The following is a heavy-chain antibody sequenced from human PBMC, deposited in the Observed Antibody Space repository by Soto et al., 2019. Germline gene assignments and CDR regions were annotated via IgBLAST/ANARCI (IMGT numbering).Heavy chain of an antibody. Sequence: GGSLRLSCAASGFTFNCYTMAWVRQAPGKGLEWVAAISGSGSSPSYADSVKGRFTISRDNSKNTLYLQMNSLRAEDTAVYYCAANYDYIWGSYTPYYWGQGTLVTVSS. J-gene: IGHJ4*02. CDR1: GFTFNCYT. V-gene: IGHV3-23*01. D-gene: IGHD3-16*01. CDR3: AANYDYIWGSYTPYY. CDR2: ISGSGSSP.